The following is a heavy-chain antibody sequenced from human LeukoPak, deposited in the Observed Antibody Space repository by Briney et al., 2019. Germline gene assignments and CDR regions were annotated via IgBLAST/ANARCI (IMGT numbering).Heavy chain of an antibody. CDR2: IYYSGST. Sequence: SETLSLTCTVSGGSISSYYWSWIRQPPGKGLEWIGYIYYSGSTNYNPSLKSRVTISVDTSKNQFSLKQSSVTAADTAVYYCARDTLDYFDYWGQGTLVTVSS. J-gene: IGHJ4*02. CDR1: GGSISSYY. CDR3: ARDTLDYFDY. V-gene: IGHV4-59*01.